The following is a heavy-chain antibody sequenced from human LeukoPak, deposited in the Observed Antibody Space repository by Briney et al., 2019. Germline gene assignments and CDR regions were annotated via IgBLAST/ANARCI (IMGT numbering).Heavy chain of an antibody. V-gene: IGHV3-30-3*01. Sequence: GRSLRLSCAASGFTFSSYAMHWVRQAPGKGLEWVAVISYGGSNKYYADSVKGRFTISRDNSKNTLYLQTNSLRAEDTAVYYCARDQDENYGGNFDAFDIWGQGTMVTVSS. J-gene: IGHJ3*02. D-gene: IGHD4-23*01. CDR1: GFTFSSYA. CDR2: ISYGGSNK. CDR3: ARDQDENYGGNFDAFDI.